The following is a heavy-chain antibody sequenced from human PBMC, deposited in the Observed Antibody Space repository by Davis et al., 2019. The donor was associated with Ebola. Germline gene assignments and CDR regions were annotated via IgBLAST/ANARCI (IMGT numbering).Heavy chain of an antibody. J-gene: IGHJ4*02. CDR1: GYTFTGYY. V-gene: IGHV1-2*04. Sequence: ASVKVSCKASGYTFTGYYMHWVRQAPGQGLEWMGWINPNSGGTNYAQKFQGWVTMTRDTSISTAYMELSRLRPDDTAVYYCARFHGSTKRTAYFDYWGQGTLVTVSS. CDR2: INPNSGGT. D-gene: IGHD1-26*01. CDR3: ARFHGSTKRTAYFDY.